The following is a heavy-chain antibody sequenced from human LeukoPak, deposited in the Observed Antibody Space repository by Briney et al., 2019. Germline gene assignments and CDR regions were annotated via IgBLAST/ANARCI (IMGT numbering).Heavy chain of an antibody. D-gene: IGHD3-3*01. CDR1: GYTFTGYY. J-gene: IGHJ4*02. CDR3: ARMYYDFWSGPSGYFDY. Sequence: ASVKVSRKASGYTFTGYYMHWVRQAPGQGLEWMGWINPNSGGTNYAQKFQGRVTMTRDTSISTAYMELSRLRSDDTAVYYCARMYYDFWSGPSGYFDYWGQGTLVTVSS. CDR2: INPNSGGT. V-gene: IGHV1-2*02.